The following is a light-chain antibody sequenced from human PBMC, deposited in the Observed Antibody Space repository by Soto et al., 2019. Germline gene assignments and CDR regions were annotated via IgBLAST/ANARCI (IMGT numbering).Light chain of an antibody. CDR3: SSYAGRNNLV. Sequence: QSVLTQPPSASGSPGQSVTISCTGTSSDVGSSNYVSWYQHHPGKAPKLMIYEVNKRPSGVPDRFSGSKSGNTASPTVSGLQADDEAAYYCSSYAGRNNLVFGGGTKVTVL. J-gene: IGLJ2*01. V-gene: IGLV2-8*01. CDR1: SSDVGSSNY. CDR2: EVN.